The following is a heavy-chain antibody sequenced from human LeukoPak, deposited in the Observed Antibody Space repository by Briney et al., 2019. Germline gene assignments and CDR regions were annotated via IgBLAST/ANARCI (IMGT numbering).Heavy chain of an antibody. V-gene: IGHV4-39*01. CDR2: IFYSGNT. J-gene: IGHJ4*02. Sequence: SETLSLTCTVSGGSISSSSYYWGWIRQTPGKGLEWIANIFYSGNTYYNPSLQSRVTISVDTSTNQFSLKLSSVTAADTAVYYCVKTRGSGGSPHFDFWGQGTLVTVSS. CDR1: GGSISSSSYY. D-gene: IGHD2-15*01. CDR3: VKTRGSGGSPHFDF.